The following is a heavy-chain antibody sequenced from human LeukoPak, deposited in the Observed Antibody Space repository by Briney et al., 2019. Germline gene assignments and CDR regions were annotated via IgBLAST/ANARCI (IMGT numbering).Heavy chain of an antibody. CDR3: ARTPVGATTGFDS. D-gene: IGHD1-26*01. Sequence: PGGSLRLSCAASGFTFSTYTMNWVRQAPGKGLEWVSSITSGSSPIYYADSLKGRFTISRDNAKNSLYLQMNSLRAEDTAVYYCARTPVGATTGFDSWGQGAQVTVSS. CDR1: GFTFSTYT. CDR2: ITSGSSPI. J-gene: IGHJ4*02. V-gene: IGHV3-21*01.